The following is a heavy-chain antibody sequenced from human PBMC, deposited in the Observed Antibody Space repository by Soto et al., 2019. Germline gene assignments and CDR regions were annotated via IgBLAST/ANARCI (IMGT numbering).Heavy chain of an antibody. CDR2: IYYSGST. Sequence: QVQLQESGPGLVKPSQTLSLTCTVSGGSISSGGYYWSWIRQHPGKGLEWIGYIYYSGSTYYNPSLKNRVTISVDTSKNQFSLKLSSVTAADTAVYYCARDHVGSGGQAVSYYYYYGMDVWGQGTTVTVSS. V-gene: IGHV4-31*03. CDR1: GGSISSGGYY. CDR3: ARDHVGSGGQAVSYYYYYGMDV. D-gene: IGHD3-10*01. J-gene: IGHJ6*02.